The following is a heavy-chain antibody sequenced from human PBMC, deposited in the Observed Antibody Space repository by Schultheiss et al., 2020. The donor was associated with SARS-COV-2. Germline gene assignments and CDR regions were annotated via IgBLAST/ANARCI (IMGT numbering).Heavy chain of an antibody. V-gene: IGHV1-18*04. CDR1: GYTFTSYG. CDR2: ISAYNGNT. CDR3: ARGEVLRYFDWWGEDYYYGMDV. D-gene: IGHD3-9*01. Sequence: ASVKVSCKASGYTFTSYGISWVRQAPGQGLEWMGWISAYNGNTKYSQKCQGRVTITRDTSASTAYMELSSLRSEDTAVYYCARGEVLRYFDWWGEDYYYGMDVWGQGTTVTVSS. J-gene: IGHJ6*02.